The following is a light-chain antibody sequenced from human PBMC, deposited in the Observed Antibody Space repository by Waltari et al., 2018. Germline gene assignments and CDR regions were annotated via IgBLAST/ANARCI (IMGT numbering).Light chain of an antibody. Sequence: EIVLTQSPATLSFSPGERATLSSRASQSVSRYLICHQQKPGQAPRPLIYDATNGTAGIPAMCSGSASETDFTLTISSLEPEDFAVYCCQLRSNWPLTFGGGTKVEIK. V-gene: IGKV3-11*01. CDR3: QLRSNWPLT. CDR1: QSVSRY. CDR2: DAT. J-gene: IGKJ4*01.